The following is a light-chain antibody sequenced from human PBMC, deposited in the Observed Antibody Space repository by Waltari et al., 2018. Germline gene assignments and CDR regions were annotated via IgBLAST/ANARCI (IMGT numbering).Light chain of an antibody. V-gene: IGLV10-54*04. J-gene: IGLJ2*01. Sequence: QAGLTQPPPVSKGLRQTATLTCTGTRNNVANQEAVWLQQHQGHPPKLLSYRNNNRPSGISERFSASRSGNTASLTITGLQPEDEADYYCSAWDSSLSAQVFGGGTKLTVL. CDR3: SAWDSSLSAQV. CDR1: RNNVANQE. CDR2: RNN.